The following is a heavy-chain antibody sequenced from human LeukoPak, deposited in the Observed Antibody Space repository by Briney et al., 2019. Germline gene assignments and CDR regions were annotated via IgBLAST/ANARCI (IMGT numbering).Heavy chain of an antibody. CDR2: ISYDGSNK. CDR3: ARGVVPAAIRPFGY. V-gene: IGHV3-30*19. CDR1: GFTFSSYA. D-gene: IGHD2-2*02. J-gene: IGHJ4*02. Sequence: TGGSLRLSCAASGFTFSSYAMHWVRQAPGKGLEWVAVISYDGSNKYYADSVKGRFTISRDNSKNTLYLQMNSLRAEDTAVYYCARGVVPAAIRPFGYWGQGTLVTVSS.